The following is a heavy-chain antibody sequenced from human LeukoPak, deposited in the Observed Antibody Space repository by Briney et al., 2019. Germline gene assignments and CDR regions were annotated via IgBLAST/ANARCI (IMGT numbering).Heavy chain of an antibody. D-gene: IGHD6-13*01. J-gene: IGHJ4*02. CDR2: ISFDGNDK. CDR3: ANYRLLGSAAAGTL. V-gene: IGHV3-30*18. CDR1: GFTFSNSG. Sequence: PGRSLRLSCAASGFTFSNSGMHWVRQTPGKGLEWVAIISFDGNDKYYADSVKGRFTISRDNSKNTLYLQMNSLRAEDTAVYFCANYRLLGSAAAGTLWGQGTLVTVSS.